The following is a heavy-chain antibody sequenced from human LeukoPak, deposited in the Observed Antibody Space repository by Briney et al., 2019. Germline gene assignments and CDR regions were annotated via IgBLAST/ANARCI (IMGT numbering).Heavy chain of an antibody. V-gene: IGHV4-34*01. CDR2: INHSGST. J-gene: IGHJ2*01. D-gene: IGHD5-24*01. Sequence: PSETLSLTCAVYGGSFSGYYWSWIRRPPGKGLEWIGEINHSGSTNYNPSLKSRVTISVDTSKNQFSLKLSSVTAADTAVFYCARGRRDGYTGPWYFDLWGRGTLVTVSS. CDR3: ARGRRDGYTGPWYFDL. CDR1: GGSFSGYY.